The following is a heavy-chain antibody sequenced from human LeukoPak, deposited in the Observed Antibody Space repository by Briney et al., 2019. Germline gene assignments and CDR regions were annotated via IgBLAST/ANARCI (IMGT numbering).Heavy chain of an antibody. J-gene: IGHJ4*02. D-gene: IGHD1-7*01. CDR1: GFTFDDYA. CDR2: INWNSANI. Sequence: PGGSLRLSCAASGFTFDDYAMHWVRQAPGKGLEWVSSINWNSANIGYADSAKGRFTISRDNAKKSLYLQMNSLRAEDMALYYCAKGSRANWNYASDFDYWGQGTLVTVSS. V-gene: IGHV3-9*03. CDR3: AKGSRANWNYASDFDY.